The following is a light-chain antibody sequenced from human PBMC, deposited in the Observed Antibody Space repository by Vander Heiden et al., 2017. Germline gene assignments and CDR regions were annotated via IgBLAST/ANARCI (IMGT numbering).Light chain of an antibody. CDR2: KAS. Sequence: DIQMTQSPSTLSASVGDRVTITCRASQSISSWLAWYQQKPGKAPKLLIYKASSLESGVPSRFSGSGSGTEFTLTISGLQPDDFATYYCQQYNSYSATFGQRTKVEIK. CDR1: QSISSW. V-gene: IGKV1-5*03. CDR3: QQYNSYSAT. J-gene: IGKJ1*01.